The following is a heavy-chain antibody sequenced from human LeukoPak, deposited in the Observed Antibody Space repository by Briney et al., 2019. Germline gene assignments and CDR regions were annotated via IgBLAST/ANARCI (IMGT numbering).Heavy chain of an antibody. V-gene: IGHV3-9*01. CDR3: ARGCSSTSCPHDY. CDR2: ISWNSGSI. D-gene: IGHD2-2*01. CDR1: GFTFEDYA. J-gene: IGHJ4*02. Sequence: GGSLRLSCAASGFTFEDYAMHWVRQAPGKGLEWVSGISWNSGSIGYADSVKGRFTISRDNAKNSLYLQMNSLRAEDTALYYCARGCSSTSCPHDYWGQGTLVTVSS.